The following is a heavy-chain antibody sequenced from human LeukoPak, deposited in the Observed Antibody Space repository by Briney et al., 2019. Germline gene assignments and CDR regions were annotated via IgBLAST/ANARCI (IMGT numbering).Heavy chain of an antibody. CDR2: INHSGRT. D-gene: IGHD3-9*01. CDR1: GGSFSAYY. J-gene: IGHJ5*02. CDR3: ARSPLTGNYGDWFDP. V-gene: IGHV4-34*01. Sequence: SETLSLTCGVSGGSFSAYYWSWIRQPPGKGLELIGEINHSGRTNYNPSLKSRVTISVDTSKNQFSLNLSSVTAADAAVYYCARSPLTGNYGDWFDPWGQGTLVIVSS.